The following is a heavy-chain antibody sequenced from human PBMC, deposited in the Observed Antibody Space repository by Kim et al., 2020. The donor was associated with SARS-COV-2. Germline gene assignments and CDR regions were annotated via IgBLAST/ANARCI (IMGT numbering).Heavy chain of an antibody. D-gene: IGHD2-15*01. V-gene: IGHV3-23*01. CDR2: FSGSGPDA. CDR3: TRDSPGSKGDS. CDR1: GFTFSTYA. J-gene: IGHJ4*02. Sequence: GGSLRLSCAASGFTFSTYAMTRVRQAPGKGLEWVSAFSGSGPDAYYADSVKGRFTISRDNSKKTLYLQMNSLRAEDTAVYYCTRDSPGSKGDSWGQGTLVTVSS.